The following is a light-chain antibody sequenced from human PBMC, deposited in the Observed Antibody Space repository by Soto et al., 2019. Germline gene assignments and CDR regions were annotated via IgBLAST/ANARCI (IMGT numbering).Light chain of an antibody. CDR2: QAS. Sequence: DIQMTQSPPTLSASVGDRVTITCRASQSISGWLAWYQQKPGKAHNLLIYQASTLESGVPSRFSGSGSGTEFTLTISSLQPDDFATYHCQQHNTYSRTFGQGTKVEIK. CDR1: QSISGW. V-gene: IGKV1-5*03. CDR3: QQHNTYSRT. J-gene: IGKJ1*01.